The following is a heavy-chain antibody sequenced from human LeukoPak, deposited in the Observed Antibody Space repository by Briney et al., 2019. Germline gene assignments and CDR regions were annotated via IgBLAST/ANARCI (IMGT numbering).Heavy chain of an antibody. CDR1: GYTFTSYG. Sequence: ASVKVSCKASGYTFTSYGISWVRQAPGQGLEWMGWISAYNGNTNYAQKLQGRVTMTTDTSTSTAYMELRSLRSDDTAVYYCARRSIVLVTAISEDYWGQGTLVTVSS. CDR3: ARRSIVLVTAISEDY. J-gene: IGHJ4*02. D-gene: IGHD2-21*02. CDR2: ISAYNGNT. V-gene: IGHV1-18*01.